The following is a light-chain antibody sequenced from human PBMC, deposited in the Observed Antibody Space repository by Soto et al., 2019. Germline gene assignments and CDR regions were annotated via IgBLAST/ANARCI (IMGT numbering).Light chain of an antibody. CDR1: QSISSW. J-gene: IGKJ1*01. CDR2: KAS. CDR3: QQYGSSSPWT. Sequence: DIQMTQSPSTLSASVGDRVIITCRASQSISSWLAWYQQKPGRAPKLLIYKASSLETGVPSRFSGSGSGTEFTLIISSLQPDDFASYYCQQYGSSSPWTSGQGTKVEIK. V-gene: IGKV1-5*03.